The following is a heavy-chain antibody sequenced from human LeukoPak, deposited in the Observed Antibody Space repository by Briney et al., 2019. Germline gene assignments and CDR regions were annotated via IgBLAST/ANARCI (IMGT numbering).Heavy chain of an antibody. J-gene: IGHJ4*02. V-gene: IGHV1-46*01. CDR2: INPSGGST. CDR3: ARMAAAGIYDY. CDR1: GYTFTSYY. D-gene: IGHD6-13*01. Sequence: ASVKVSCKASGYTFTSYYMHWVRQAPGQGLEWMGIINPSGGSTSYAQKFQGRVTVTRDTSTSTVYMELSSLRSEDTAVYYCARMAAAGIYDYWGQGTLVTVSS.